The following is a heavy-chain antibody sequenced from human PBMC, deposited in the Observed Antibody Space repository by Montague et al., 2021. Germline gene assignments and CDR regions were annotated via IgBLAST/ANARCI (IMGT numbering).Heavy chain of an antibody. J-gene: IGHJ4*02. V-gene: IGHV6-1*01. D-gene: IGHD3-10*01. CDR1: GDSVCDNNAA. CDR2: TYYRFKWYT. Sequence: CAISGDSVCDNNAARRWDRETPSLRLAWMGWTYYRFKWYTDYAVSVKGRIAINPDTSKNQFSLQLNSVTPEDTAVYYCAREGVGDLLFSFDSWGQGTLVTVSS. CDR3: AREGVGDLLFSFDS.